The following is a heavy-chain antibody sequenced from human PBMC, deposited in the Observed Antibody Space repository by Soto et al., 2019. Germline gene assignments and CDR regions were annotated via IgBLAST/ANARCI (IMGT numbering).Heavy chain of an antibody. J-gene: IGHJ4*02. Sequence: ASVKVSCEASGYTFTSNYMHSVRQAPGQGLERMGIINPSGGSTSYAQKFQGRVTITRDTSTSTVYMELSSLRSEDTAVYYCARGEKGIAVAGTTSGVDYWGQGTLVPVS. CDR1: GYTFTSNY. CDR3: ARGEKGIAVAGTTSGVDY. CDR2: INPSGGST. D-gene: IGHD6-19*01. V-gene: IGHV1-46*03.